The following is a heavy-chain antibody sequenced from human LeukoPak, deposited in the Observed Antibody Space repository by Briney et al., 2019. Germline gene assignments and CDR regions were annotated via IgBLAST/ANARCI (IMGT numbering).Heavy chain of an antibody. CDR1: GGSISRGAYA. CDR2: IYHSGST. Sequence: TLSLTCAVSGGSISRGAYAWSWIRQPPGKDLEWIGYIYHSGSTSYNPSLKSRVSITIDKSKNQFSLSLSSVTAADTAFYYCARGGGFYGSGTTHFDYWGQGTLVTVSS. J-gene: IGHJ4*02. CDR3: ARGGGFYGSGTTHFDY. D-gene: IGHD3-10*01. V-gene: IGHV4-30-2*01.